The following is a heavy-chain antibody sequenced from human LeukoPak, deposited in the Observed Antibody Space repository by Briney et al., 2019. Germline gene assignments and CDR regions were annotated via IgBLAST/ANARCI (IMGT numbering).Heavy chain of an antibody. D-gene: IGHD6-13*01. V-gene: IGHV4-30-4*01. Sequence: TSETLSLTCTVSGGSISSGDYYWSWIRQPPGKGLEWIGHIFYSGSTYYNPSLMRRVTISVDTSKNQFSLKLSSVTAADTAVYYCARERREGGSSRIDYWGRGTLVTVSS. CDR1: GGSISSGDYY. J-gene: IGHJ4*02. CDR3: ARERREGGSSRIDY. CDR2: IFYSGST.